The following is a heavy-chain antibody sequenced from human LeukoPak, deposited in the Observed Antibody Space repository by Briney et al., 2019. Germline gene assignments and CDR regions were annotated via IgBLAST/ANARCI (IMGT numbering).Heavy chain of an antibody. V-gene: IGHV3-48*01. J-gene: IGHJ4*02. Sequence: GGSLRLSCAASGLTVTNAWMNWVRQAPGKGLEWVSYISSSSSTIYYADSVKGRFTISRDNAKNSLYLQMNSLRAEDTAVYYRARESYQLLCIDYWGQGTLVTVSS. D-gene: IGHD2-2*01. CDR3: ARESYQLLCIDY. CDR1: GLTVTNAW. CDR2: ISSSSSTI.